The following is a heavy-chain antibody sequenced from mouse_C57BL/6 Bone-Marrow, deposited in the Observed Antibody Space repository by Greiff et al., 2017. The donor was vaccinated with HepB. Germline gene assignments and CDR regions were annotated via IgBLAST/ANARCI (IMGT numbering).Heavy chain of an antibody. CDR3: GSSYDYYAMDY. Sequence: QVQLQQSGAELVRPGPSVKVSCKASGYAFTNYLIEWVKQRPGQGLEWIGVINPGSGGTNYNEKFKGKATLTADKSSSTAYMQLSSLTSEDSAVYFCGSSYDYYAMDYWGQGTSVTVSS. CDR2: INPGSGGT. D-gene: IGHD1-1*01. J-gene: IGHJ4*01. CDR1: GYAFTNYL. V-gene: IGHV1-54*01.